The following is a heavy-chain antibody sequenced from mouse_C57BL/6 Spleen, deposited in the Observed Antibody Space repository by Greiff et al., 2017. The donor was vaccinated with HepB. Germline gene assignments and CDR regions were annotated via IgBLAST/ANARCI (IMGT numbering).Heavy chain of an antibody. Sequence: QVQLQQSGPELVKPGASVKISCKASGYAFSSSWMNWVKQRPGKGLEWIGRIYPGDGDTNYNGKFKGKATLTADKSSSTAYMQLSSLTSEDSAVYFCARKVITTVTFDYWGQGTTLTVSS. CDR3: ARKVITTVTFDY. D-gene: IGHD1-1*01. CDR2: IYPGDGDT. CDR1: GYAFSSSW. J-gene: IGHJ2*01. V-gene: IGHV1-82*01.